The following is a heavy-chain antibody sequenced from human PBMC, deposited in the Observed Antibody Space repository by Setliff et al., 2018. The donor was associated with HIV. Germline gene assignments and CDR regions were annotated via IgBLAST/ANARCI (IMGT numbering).Heavy chain of an antibody. D-gene: IGHD6-13*01. Sequence: GSLRLSCAASGFTFSSYAMSWVRQAPGKGLEWVSAISGSGGSTDYADSVKGRFTISRDNAKNTLYLQMNSLRDEDTAVYHCARVRYMAAAALFDYWGQGTLVTVSS. CDR3: ARVRYMAAAALFDY. CDR1: GFTFSSYA. J-gene: IGHJ4*02. V-gene: IGHV3-23*01. CDR2: ISGSGGST.